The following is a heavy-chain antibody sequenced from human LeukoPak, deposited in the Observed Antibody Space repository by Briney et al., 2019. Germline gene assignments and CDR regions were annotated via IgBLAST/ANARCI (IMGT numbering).Heavy chain of an antibody. V-gene: IGHV1-46*01. Sequence: ASVKVSCKASGYTFTSYYMRWVRQAPGQGLEWMGIINPSGGSTSYAQKFQGRVTMTRATSTSTVYMELSSLRSEDTAVYYCARSNNYYASSGYYAKTRRDFDYWGQGTLVTVSS. CDR1: GYTFTSYY. J-gene: IGHJ4*02. CDR3: ARSNNYYASSGYYAKTRRDFDY. D-gene: IGHD3-22*01. CDR2: INPSGGST.